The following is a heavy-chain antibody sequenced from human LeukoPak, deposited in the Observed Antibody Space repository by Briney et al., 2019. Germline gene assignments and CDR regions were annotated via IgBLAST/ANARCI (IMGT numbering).Heavy chain of an antibody. J-gene: IGHJ5*02. D-gene: IGHD1-26*01. CDR3: ARAGDWEPLRSLFGWFDP. CDR2: ISAYNDNT. V-gene: IGHV1-18*01. CDR1: GYTFTSYG. Sequence: ASVKVSCKASGYTFTSYGISWVRQAPGQGLEWMGWISAYNDNTNYAQKLQGRVTMTTDTSTSTAYMELRSLRSDDTAVYYCARAGDWEPLRSLFGWFDPWGQGTLVTVSS.